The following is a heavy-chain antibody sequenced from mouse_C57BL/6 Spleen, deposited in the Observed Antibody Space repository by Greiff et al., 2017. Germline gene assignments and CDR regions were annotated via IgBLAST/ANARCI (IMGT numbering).Heavy chain of an antibody. CDR1: GFNIKNTY. J-gene: IGHJ2*01. V-gene: IGHV14-3*01. Sequence: EVQLQQSVAELVRPGASVKLSCTASGFNIKNTYMHWVKQRPEQGLEWIGRIDPANGNTKYAPKFQGKATMTADTSSNTAYLQRSSLPSGDTAIYSCARSVGEGYFDCWGQGTTLTVSS. CDR2: IDPANGNT. CDR3: ARSVGEGYFDC.